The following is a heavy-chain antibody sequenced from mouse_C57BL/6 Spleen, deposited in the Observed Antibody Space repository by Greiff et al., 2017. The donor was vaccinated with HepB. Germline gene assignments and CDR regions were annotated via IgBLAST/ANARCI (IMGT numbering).Heavy chain of an antibody. CDR2: IYPGDGDT. V-gene: IGHV1-82*01. CDR3: ARSHYEYDLAY. CDR1: GYAFSSSW. Sequence: QVQLQQSGPELVKPGASVKISCKASGYAFSSSWMNWVKQRPGKGLEWIGRIYPGDGDTNYNGKFKGKATLTADKSSSTAYMQLSSLTSEDSAVYFCARSHYEYDLAYWGQGTLVTVSA. D-gene: IGHD2-4*01. J-gene: IGHJ3*01.